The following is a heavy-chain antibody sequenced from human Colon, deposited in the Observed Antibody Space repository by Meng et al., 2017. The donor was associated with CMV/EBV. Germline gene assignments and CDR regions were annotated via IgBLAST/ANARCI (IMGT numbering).Heavy chain of an antibody. V-gene: IGHV3-23*01. CDR1: GFTFDNYV. Sequence: GESLKISCVASGFTFDNYVMTWVRQAPGKGLEWVSGISGSGTSTYYADSVKGRHTISRDNAKNSLYLQMNSLRADDTALYYCAKVSSFQLLDYFDYWGQGTLVTVSS. J-gene: IGHJ4*02. CDR3: AKVSSFQLLDYFDY. D-gene: IGHD2-2*01. CDR2: ISGSGTST.